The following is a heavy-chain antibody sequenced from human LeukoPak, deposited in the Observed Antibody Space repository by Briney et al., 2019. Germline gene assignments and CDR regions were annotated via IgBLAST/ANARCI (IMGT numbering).Heavy chain of an antibody. V-gene: IGHV3-7*01. CDR1: GFTFSDYW. CDR2: VKEDASET. CDR3: VKDGRSFDY. Sequence: GGSLRLSCLVSGFTFSDYWMSWVRQAPGKGPEWVANVKEDASETFYVDSVNGRFTISRDKAKNSLYLQMRSLRGEDTAVYCCVKDGRSFDYWGQGTLVTVSS. J-gene: IGHJ4*02.